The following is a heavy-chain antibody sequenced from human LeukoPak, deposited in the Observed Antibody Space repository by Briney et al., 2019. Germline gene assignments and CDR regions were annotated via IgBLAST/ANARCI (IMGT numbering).Heavy chain of an antibody. CDR1: GGSISSYY. CDR3: ATLTGGDDAFDI. V-gene: IGHV4-4*07. J-gene: IGHJ3*02. D-gene: IGHD4-23*01. Sequence: SETLSLTCTVSGGSISSYYWSWIRQPAGKGLEWIGRIYTSGSTNYNPSLKSRVTISVLTSKNRFSLKLSSVTAADTAVYYCATLTGGDDAFDIWGQGTMVTVSS. CDR2: IYTSGST.